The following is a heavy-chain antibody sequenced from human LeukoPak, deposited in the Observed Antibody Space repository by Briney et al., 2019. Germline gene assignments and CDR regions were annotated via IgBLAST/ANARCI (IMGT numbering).Heavy chain of an antibody. Sequence: SETLSLTCTVSGGSISSSNHYWAWIRQPPGKGLEWIGSIYYSGSTYYNPSLRSRLTMSVDTSKNQFSLRLTSVTAADTAVYYCARLGGAYNLLLDYWGQGTLVTVSS. CDR2: IYYSGST. D-gene: IGHD5-24*01. J-gene: IGHJ4*02. CDR1: GGSISSSNHY. CDR3: ARLGGAYNLLLDY. V-gene: IGHV4-39*01.